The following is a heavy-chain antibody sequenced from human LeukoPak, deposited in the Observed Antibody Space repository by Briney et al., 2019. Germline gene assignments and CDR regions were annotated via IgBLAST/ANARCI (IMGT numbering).Heavy chain of an antibody. CDR2: IESGGST. V-gene: IGHV3-53*01. CDR1: GFTVSSKY. D-gene: IGHD3/OR15-3a*01. J-gene: IGHJ3*02. Sequence: GGSLRLSCAASGFTVSSKYMNWVRQAPGKGLEWVSVIESGGSTYYSDSVKGRFTVSRDNFQNTLYLQMNSLRAEDTAVYYCAKAQGLDAFDIWGQGTMVTVSS. CDR3: AKAQGLDAFDI.